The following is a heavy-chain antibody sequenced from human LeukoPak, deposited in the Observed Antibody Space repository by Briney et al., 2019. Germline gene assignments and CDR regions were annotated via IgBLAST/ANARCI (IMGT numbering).Heavy chain of an antibody. CDR2: ISYDGSNK. D-gene: IGHD6-13*01. CDR1: GFTFSSYG. CDR3: AKDAAAGTNDY. V-gene: IGHV3-30*18. J-gene: IGHJ4*02. Sequence: PGRSLRLSCAASGFTFSSYGMHWVRQAPGKGLEWVVVISYDGSNKYYTDSVKGRFTISRDNSKNTLYLQMNSLRTEDTAVYYCAKDAAAGTNDYWGQGTLVTVSS.